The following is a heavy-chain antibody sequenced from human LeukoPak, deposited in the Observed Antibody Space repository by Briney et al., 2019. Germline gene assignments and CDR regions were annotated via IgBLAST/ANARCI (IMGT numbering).Heavy chain of an antibody. V-gene: IGHV3-23*01. Sequence: GGSLRLSCEASGFTFSAYVMSWVRQAPGKGLEWVSAISVGGDDTYYADSVKGRFTISRDDSKNTLHLQMNSLTVEDTAIYYCTKGGWLDNYWGQGTLVTVSS. CDR1: GFTFSAYV. CDR2: ISVGGDDT. J-gene: IGHJ4*02. CDR3: TKGGWLDNY. D-gene: IGHD6-19*01.